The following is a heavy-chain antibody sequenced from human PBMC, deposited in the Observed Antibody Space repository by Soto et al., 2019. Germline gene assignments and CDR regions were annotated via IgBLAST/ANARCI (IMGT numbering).Heavy chain of an antibody. V-gene: IGHV4-30-2*01. CDR2: IYHSGST. D-gene: IGHD3-9*01. CDR3: ASRYYDILTGSHCFDP. CDR1: GGSISSGGYS. Sequence: QLQLQESGSGLVKPSQTLSLTCAVSGGSISSGGYSWSWIRQPPGKGLEWIGYIYHSGSTYYNPSLKSRVTISVDRSKNQFSLKLSSVTAADTAVYYCASRYYDILTGSHCFDPWGQGTLVTVSS. J-gene: IGHJ5*02.